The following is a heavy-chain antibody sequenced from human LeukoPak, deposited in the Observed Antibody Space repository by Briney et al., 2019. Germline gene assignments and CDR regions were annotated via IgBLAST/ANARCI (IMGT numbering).Heavy chain of an antibody. CDR1: GFTFSSYS. V-gene: IGHV3-48*01. Sequence: GGSLRLSCAASGFTFSSYSMNWVRQAPGKGLEWVSYISSSSSTIYYADSVKGRFTISRDNAKNSLYLQMNSLRAEDTAVYYCARAPGHSSYDYWGQGTLVTVSS. CDR3: ARAPGHSSYDY. D-gene: IGHD6-6*01. CDR2: ISSSSSTI. J-gene: IGHJ4*02.